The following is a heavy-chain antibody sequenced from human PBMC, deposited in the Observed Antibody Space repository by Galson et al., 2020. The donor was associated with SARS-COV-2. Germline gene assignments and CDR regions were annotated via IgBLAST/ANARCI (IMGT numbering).Heavy chain of an antibody. CDR2: IYYSGST. Sequence: SETLSLTCTVSGGSINSGGYYWSWIRPPTGKGLEWIGYIYYSGSTYYNPSLKSRVTISVDTSKNQFSLKLSSVTAADTAVYYCARFPYYYDSSGYLIDAFDIWGQGTMVTVSS. V-gene: IGHV4-31*03. J-gene: IGHJ3*02. CDR1: GGSINSGGYY. CDR3: ARFPYYYDSSGYLIDAFDI. D-gene: IGHD3-22*01.